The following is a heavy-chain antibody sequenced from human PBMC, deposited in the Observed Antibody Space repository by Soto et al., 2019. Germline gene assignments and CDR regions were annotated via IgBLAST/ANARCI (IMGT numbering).Heavy chain of an antibody. Sequence: EVQLLESGGGLVQPGGSLRLSCAASGFTFSSYAMSWVRQAPGKGLEWVSAISGSGGSTYYADSVKGRFTISRDNSKNTLYLQMNSLRAEDTAVYYCAKDYDFWSGYLYYFDYWGQGTLVTVSS. CDR1: GFTFSSYA. CDR2: ISGSGGST. CDR3: AKDYDFWSGYLYYFDY. J-gene: IGHJ4*02. D-gene: IGHD3-3*01. V-gene: IGHV3-23*01.